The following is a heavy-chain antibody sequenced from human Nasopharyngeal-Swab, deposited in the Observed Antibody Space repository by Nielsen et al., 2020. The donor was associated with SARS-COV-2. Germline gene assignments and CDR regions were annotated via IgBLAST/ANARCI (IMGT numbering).Heavy chain of an antibody. V-gene: IGHV1-18*04. J-gene: IGHJ4*02. Sequence: ASVKVSCKASGYTFTSYGISWVRQAPGQGLEWMGWISAYNGNTNYAQKLQGRVTMTTDTSTSTAYMELRSLRSGDTAVYYCARGRRRYFYYDYVWGSYPVGGYFDYWGQGTLVTVSS. D-gene: IGHD3-16*02. CDR2: ISAYNGNT. CDR3: ARGRRRYFYYDYVWGSYPVGGYFDY. CDR1: GYTFTSYG.